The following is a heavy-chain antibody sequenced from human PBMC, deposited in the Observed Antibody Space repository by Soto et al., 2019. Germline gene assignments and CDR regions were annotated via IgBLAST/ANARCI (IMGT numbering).Heavy chain of an antibody. CDR2: ISGGGDTT. Sequence: GGSLRLSCAASGFTFSSYGISWIRLSPGKGLEWVSVISGGGDTTYYTPSVKGRFTISRDNSKNTLYLQMNSLRAEDTAVYYCAKNPGYYYDSTGYHFDYWGQGTLVTVSS. CDR3: AKNPGYYYDSTGYHFDY. J-gene: IGHJ4*02. V-gene: IGHV3-23*01. D-gene: IGHD3-22*01. CDR1: GFTFSSYG.